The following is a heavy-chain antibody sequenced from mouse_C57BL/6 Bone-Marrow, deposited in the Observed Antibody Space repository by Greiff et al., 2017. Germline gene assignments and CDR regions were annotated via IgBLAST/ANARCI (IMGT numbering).Heavy chain of an antibody. CDR2: ISSGGSYT. CDR3: ARHRTY. V-gene: IGHV5-6*01. CDR1: GFTFSSYG. J-gene: IGHJ3*01. Sequence: EVHLVESGGDLVKPGGSLKLSCAASGFTFSSYGMSWVRQTPDKRLEWVATISSGGSYTYYPDSVKGRFTISRDNDKNTLYLQMSSLKSEDTAMYYCARHRTYWGQGTLVTVSA.